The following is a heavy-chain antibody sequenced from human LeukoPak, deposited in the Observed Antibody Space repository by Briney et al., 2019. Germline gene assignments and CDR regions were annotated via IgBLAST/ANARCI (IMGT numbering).Heavy chain of an antibody. D-gene: IGHD6-19*01. CDR2: MSDIGPNT. Sequence: GGSLRLSCAASGFSVTEYAMTWIRQSPGKGLEGVSSMSDIGPNTYYADSVKGRFTMSRDNSKNTLYLHMNSLRAEDTAIYYCAKVDSAVGPIDYWGQGTLVTVSS. J-gene: IGHJ4*02. V-gene: IGHV3-23*01. CDR3: AKVDSAVGPIDY. CDR1: GFSVTEYA.